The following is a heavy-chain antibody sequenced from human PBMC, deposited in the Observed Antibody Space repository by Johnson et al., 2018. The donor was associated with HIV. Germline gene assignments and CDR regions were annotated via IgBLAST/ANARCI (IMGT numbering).Heavy chain of an antibody. Sequence: VQLVESGGGLVQPGGSLRLSCAASGFTFSSYAMSWVRQAPGKGLEWVSAIGTAGDTYYPGSVKGRFTISRDNAKNSLYLQMNSLRAEDTAVYYCAPLGDAFDIWGQGTMVTVSS. CDR2: IGTAGDT. CDR3: APLGDAFDI. V-gene: IGHV3-13*01. J-gene: IGHJ3*02. CDR1: GFTFSSYA. D-gene: IGHD7-27*01.